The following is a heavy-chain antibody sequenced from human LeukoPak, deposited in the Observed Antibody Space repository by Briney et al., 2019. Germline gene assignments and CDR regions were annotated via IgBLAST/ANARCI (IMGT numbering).Heavy chain of an antibody. CDR2: INCNGGDT. D-gene: IGHD3-10*01. Sequence: GASVKVSCKAFGYSFSSYYMQWVRQSPGQVLEYMVIINCNGGDTTYPQKFQGRVSMTRDMSTNTVYMELTSLRSEDTDVYFCERDHRAGAFDIWGQGTMVTVSS. V-gene: IGHV1-46*01. CDR3: ERDHRAGAFDI. CDR1: GYSFSSYY. J-gene: IGHJ3*02.